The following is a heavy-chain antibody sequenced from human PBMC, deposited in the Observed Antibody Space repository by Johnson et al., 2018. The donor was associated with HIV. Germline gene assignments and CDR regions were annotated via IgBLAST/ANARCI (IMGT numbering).Heavy chain of an antibody. J-gene: IGHJ3*01. CDR3: ARDRRVAAITYAFDF. CDR2: MSYDGSNK. D-gene: IGHD6-13*01. Sequence: QVQLVESGGGLIQPGGSLRLSCAASGFTVSSYAMNWVRQAPGKGLEWVALMSYDGSNKFYADSLKARFTVSRDISKNTLYLQINGLSAEDTAVYYCARDRRVAAITYAFDFWGQGTMVTVSS. CDR1: GFTVSSYA. V-gene: IGHV3-30*04.